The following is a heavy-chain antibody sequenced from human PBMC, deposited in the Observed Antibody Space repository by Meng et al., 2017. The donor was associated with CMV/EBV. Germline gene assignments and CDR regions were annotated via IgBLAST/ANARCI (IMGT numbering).Heavy chain of an antibody. D-gene: IGHD4-11*01. J-gene: IGHJ3*02. CDR3: AREGPTGAFDI. V-gene: IGHV3-74*01. CDR2: IKSDGSST. Sequence: GESLKISCAASGFTFSNYWMHWVRQAPGKGLVWVSRIKSDGSSTNYADSVKGRFTISRDNAKNTLYLQMNGLRAEDTAMYYCAREGPTGAFDIWGQGTMVTVSS. CDR1: GFTFSNYW.